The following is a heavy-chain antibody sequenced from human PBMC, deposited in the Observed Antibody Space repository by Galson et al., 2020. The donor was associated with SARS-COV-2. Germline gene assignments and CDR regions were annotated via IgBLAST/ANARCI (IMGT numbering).Heavy chain of an antibody. CDR3: AKAFAGYCSGGNFYPSEYFQH. V-gene: IGHV3-30*02. Sequence: GESLKISCAASGFNFKTYAMHWVRQAPGKGLEWVASIWYDGSKKYYADSVKGRFTISRDNSKSTLFLQMSSLRADDTAVYYCAKAFAGYCSGGNFYPSEYFQHWGQGTLVTVS. J-gene: IGHJ1*01. CDR1: GFNFKTYA. D-gene: IGHD2-15*01. CDR2: IWYDGSKK.